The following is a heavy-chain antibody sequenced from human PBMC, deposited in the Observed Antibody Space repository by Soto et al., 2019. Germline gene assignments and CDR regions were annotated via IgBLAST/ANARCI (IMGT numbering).Heavy chain of an antibody. J-gene: IGHJ4*02. CDR3: ARGHKYRYSGSYYFGY. Sequence: TLSLTCAVYGGSFSGYYWSWIRQPPGKGLEWIGEINHSGSTNYNPSLKSRVTISVDTSKNQFSLKLSSVTAADTAVYYCARGHKYRYSGSYYFGYWGQGTLVTVSS. D-gene: IGHD1-26*01. CDR1: GGSFSGYY. V-gene: IGHV4-34*01. CDR2: INHSGST.